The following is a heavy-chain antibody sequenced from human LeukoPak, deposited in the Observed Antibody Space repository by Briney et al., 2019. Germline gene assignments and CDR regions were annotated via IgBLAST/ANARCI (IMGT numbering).Heavy chain of an antibody. Sequence: SVKVSCKASGGTFSSCAISWVRQAPGQGLEWMGGIIPIFGTANYAQKFQGRVTITTDESTSTAYMELSSLRSEDTAVYYCASSSYNYYDSSGYCDYWGQGTLVTVSS. D-gene: IGHD3-22*01. J-gene: IGHJ4*02. V-gene: IGHV1-69*05. CDR2: IIPIFGTA. CDR3: ASSSYNYYDSSGYCDY. CDR1: GGTFSSCA.